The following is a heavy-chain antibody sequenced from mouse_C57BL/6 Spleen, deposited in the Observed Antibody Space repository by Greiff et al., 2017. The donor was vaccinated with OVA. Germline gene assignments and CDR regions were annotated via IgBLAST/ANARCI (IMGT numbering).Heavy chain of an antibody. CDR3: ARNPYGSSFDY. CDR1: GYAFSSYW. V-gene: IGHV1-80*01. J-gene: IGHJ2*01. CDR2: IYPGDGDT. Sequence: VQLQQSGAELVKPGASVKISCKASGYAFSSYWMNWVKQRPGKGLEWIGQIYPGDGDTNYNGKFKGKATLTADKSSSTAYMQLSSLTSEDSAVYFCARNPYGSSFDYWGQGTTLTVSS. D-gene: IGHD1-1*01.